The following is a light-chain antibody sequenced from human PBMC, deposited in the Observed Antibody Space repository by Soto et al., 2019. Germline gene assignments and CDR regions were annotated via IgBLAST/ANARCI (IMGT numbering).Light chain of an antibody. CDR3: SAHGGTNPYV. CDR1: ASDIGGYTF. Sequence: QSALTQPPSASGSPGQSVAISCTGTASDIGGYTFVSWYQQHPGKAPKLLIYDVTKRPSGVPDRCSGSKSCNTASLTVSGLQAEDEADYYCSAHGGTNPYVFGTGTKLTVL. CDR2: DVT. J-gene: IGLJ1*01. V-gene: IGLV2-8*01.